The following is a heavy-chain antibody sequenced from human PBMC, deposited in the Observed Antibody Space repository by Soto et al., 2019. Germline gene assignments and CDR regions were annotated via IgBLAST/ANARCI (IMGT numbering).Heavy chain of an antibody. V-gene: IGHV1-69*11. CDR3: ARERALRGFDY. J-gene: IGHJ4*02. D-gene: IGHD3-16*01. CDR2: VLPILGTT. CDR1: GDSFTKYG. Sequence: QVQLVQSGAEVKKPGSSVIVSCKTSGDSFTKYGISWVRQAPGQGLEWLGTVLPILGTTNYAQKFKGRVTLTTDDSTSTAYMEMSSLTSEDTAMYYCARERALRGFDYWGQGSLVTVS.